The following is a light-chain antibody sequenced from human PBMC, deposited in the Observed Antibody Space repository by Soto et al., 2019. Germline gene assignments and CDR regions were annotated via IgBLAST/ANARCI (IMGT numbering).Light chain of an antibody. Sequence: DIQMTQSPSTLSASVGDRVIITCRASQSISSWLAWYQQKPGKAPNLLIYKASTLKSGVPSRFSGSGSGTEFTLTISSLQPDDFATYYCHQYDNYSWTFGQGTKVQIK. CDR2: KAS. CDR3: HQYDNYSWT. CDR1: QSISSW. J-gene: IGKJ1*01. V-gene: IGKV1-5*03.